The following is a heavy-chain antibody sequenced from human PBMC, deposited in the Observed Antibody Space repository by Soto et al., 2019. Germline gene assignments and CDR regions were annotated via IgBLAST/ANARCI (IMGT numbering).Heavy chain of an antibody. CDR3: ARVYRCSGGSCPGYSYGHFDY. V-gene: IGHV3-7*01. CDR1: GFTFSSYW. Sequence: EVQLVESGGGLVQPGGSLRLSCAASGFTFSSYWMSWVRQAPGKGLEWVANIKQDGSEKYYVDSVKGRFTISRDNAKNSLYLQMNSLRAEDTAVYYCARVYRCSGGSCPGYSYGHFDYWGQGTLVTVSS. J-gene: IGHJ4*02. D-gene: IGHD2-15*01. CDR2: IKQDGSEK.